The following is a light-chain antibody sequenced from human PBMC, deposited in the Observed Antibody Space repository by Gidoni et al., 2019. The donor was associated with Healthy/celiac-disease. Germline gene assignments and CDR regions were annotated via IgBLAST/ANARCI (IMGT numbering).Light chain of an antibody. V-gene: IGLV2-8*01. CDR1: SSDVGGYNY. J-gene: IGLJ2*01. CDR2: EVS. Sequence: QSALTQPPSASGSPGPSVTISCTGTSSDVGGYNYVSWYQQHPGKAPKLMIYEVSNRPSGVPDRFSGSKSGNTASLTVSGLQAEDEADYYCSSYAGSNVVFGGGTKLTVL. CDR3: SSYAGSNVV.